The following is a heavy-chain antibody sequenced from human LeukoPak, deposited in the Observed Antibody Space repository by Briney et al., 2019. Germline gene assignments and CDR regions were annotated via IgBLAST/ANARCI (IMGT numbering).Heavy chain of an antibody. Sequence: GGSLRLSCAASGFTFSSYAMSWVRQAPGKELEWVSSISDSGGNTYYADSVKGRFTISRDNSKNTLYLQMNSLRAEDTALYYCAKDGFRGDCIGGSCYPFDPWGQGTLVTVSS. CDR3: AKDGFRGDCIGGSCYPFDP. CDR1: GFTFSSYA. D-gene: IGHD2-15*01. CDR2: ISDSGGNT. J-gene: IGHJ5*02. V-gene: IGHV3-23*01.